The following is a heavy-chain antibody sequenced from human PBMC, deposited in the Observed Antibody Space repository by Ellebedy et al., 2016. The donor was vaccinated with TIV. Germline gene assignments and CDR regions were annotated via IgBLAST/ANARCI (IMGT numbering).Heavy chain of an antibody. J-gene: IGHJ4*02. V-gene: IGHV3-30-3*01. CDR2: ISYDGSNK. D-gene: IGHD5-24*01. CDR1: GFTFSSYA. CDR3: AREGAGYSNVFDY. Sequence: GESLKISCAASGFTFSSYAMHWVRQAPGKGLEWVAVISYDGSNKYYADSVKGRFTISRDNSKNTLYLQMNSLRAEDTAVYYCAREGAGYSNVFDYWGQGTLVTVSS.